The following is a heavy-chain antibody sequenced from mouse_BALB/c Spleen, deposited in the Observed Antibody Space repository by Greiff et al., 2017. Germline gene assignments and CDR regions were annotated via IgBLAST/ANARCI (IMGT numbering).Heavy chain of an antibody. CDR1: GYAFSSYW. J-gene: IGHJ4*01. V-gene: IGHV1-80*01. CDR3: ARSGGYDEGDYYAMDY. D-gene: IGHD2-2*01. Sequence: QVQLKQSGAELVRPGSSVKISCKASGYAFSSYWMNWVKQRPGQGLEWIGQIYPGDGDTNYNGKFKGKATLTADKSSSTAYMQLSSLTSEDSAVYFCARSGGYDEGDYYAMDYWGQGTSVTVSS. CDR2: IYPGDGDT.